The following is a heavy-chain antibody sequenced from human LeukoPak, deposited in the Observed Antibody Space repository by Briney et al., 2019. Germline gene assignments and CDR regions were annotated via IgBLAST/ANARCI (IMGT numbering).Heavy chain of an antibody. D-gene: IGHD5-12*01. CDR2: ISWNSGSI. J-gene: IGHJ5*02. V-gene: IGHV3-9*01. CDR1: GFTFDDYA. CDR3: AKDIGYDLDGWLDP. Sequence: GRSLRLSCAASGFTFDDYAMHWVRQAPGKGLEWVSGISWNSGSIGYADSVKGRFTISRDNAKNSLYLQMNSLRAEDTALYYCAKDIGYDLDGWLDPWGQGTLVTVSS.